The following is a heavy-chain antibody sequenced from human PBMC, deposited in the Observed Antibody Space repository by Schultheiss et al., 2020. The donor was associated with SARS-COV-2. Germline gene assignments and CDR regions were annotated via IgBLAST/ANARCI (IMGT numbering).Heavy chain of an antibody. CDR1: GGSISSTSYY. Sequence: SETLSLTCTVSGGSISSTSYYWGWIRQPPGKGLEWIGSMFYSGSTYYNPSLKSRVTISVDTSKNQFSLKLSSVTAADTAVYYCASIYDSSAYYRDYWGQGTLVTVSS. D-gene: IGHD3-22*01. J-gene: IGHJ4*02. CDR2: MFYSGST. CDR3: ASIYDSSAYYRDY. V-gene: IGHV4-39*01.